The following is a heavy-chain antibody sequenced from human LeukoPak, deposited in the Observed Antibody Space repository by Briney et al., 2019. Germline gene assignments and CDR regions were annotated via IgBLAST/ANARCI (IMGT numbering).Heavy chain of an antibody. CDR1: GFTFSSYG. CDR3: ARDRSPTTVTTFDY. Sequence: GGSLRLSCTASGFTFSSYGMHWVRQAPGKGLEWVAVIWYDGSNKYYADSVKGRFTISRDNSKNTLYLQMNSLRAEDTAVYYCARDRSPTTVTTFDYWGQGTLVTVSS. CDR2: IWYDGSNK. V-gene: IGHV3-33*01. D-gene: IGHD4-17*01. J-gene: IGHJ4*02.